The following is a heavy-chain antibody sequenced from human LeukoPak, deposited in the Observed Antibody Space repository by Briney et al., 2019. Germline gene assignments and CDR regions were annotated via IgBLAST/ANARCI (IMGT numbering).Heavy chain of an antibody. Sequence: SETLSLTCAVYGVSFTGYYWSWIRQPPGKGLEWIGEIDHSGSTNYNPSLKSRVTISVDTPKNQFSLELSSVTAADTAVYYCASSNHFWSGYYLLDYWGQGTLVTVSS. CDR1: GVSFTGYY. CDR3: ASSNHFWSGYYLLDY. J-gene: IGHJ4*02. V-gene: IGHV4-34*01. D-gene: IGHD3-3*02. CDR2: IDHSGST.